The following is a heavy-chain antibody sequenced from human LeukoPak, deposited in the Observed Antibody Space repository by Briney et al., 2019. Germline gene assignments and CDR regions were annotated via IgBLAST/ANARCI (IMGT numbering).Heavy chain of an antibody. V-gene: IGHV1-69*05. Sequence: GASVKVSCKASGYTFTSYGISWVRQAPGQGLEWMGGIIPIFGTANYAQKFQGRVTITTDESTSTAYMELSSLRSEDTAVYYCARPNSGYGHFDYWGQGTLVTVSS. CDR1: GYTFTSYG. D-gene: IGHD5-12*01. CDR2: IIPIFGTA. CDR3: ARPNSGYGHFDY. J-gene: IGHJ4*02.